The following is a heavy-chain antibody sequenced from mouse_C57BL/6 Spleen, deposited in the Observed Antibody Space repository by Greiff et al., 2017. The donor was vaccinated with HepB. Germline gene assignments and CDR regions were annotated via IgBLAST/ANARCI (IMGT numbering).Heavy chain of an antibody. CDR3: ARGVIYYGSSYDYAMDY. J-gene: IGHJ4*01. Sequence: QVQLQQSGTELVKPGASVKLSCKASGYTFTSYWMHWVKQRPGQGLEWIGNINPSNGGTNYNEKFKSKATLTVDKSASTAYMQLSSLTFEDSAVYYCARGVIYYGSSYDYAMDYWGQGTSVTVSS. V-gene: IGHV1-53*01. CDR2: INPSNGGT. CDR1: GYTFTSYW. D-gene: IGHD1-1*01.